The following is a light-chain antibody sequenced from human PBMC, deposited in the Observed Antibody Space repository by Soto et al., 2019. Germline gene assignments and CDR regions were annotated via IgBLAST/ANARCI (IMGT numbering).Light chain of an antibody. CDR3: SSYTGSSTLL. Sequence: QSALTQPASVSGSPGQSITISCTGTSSDDGGYNYVSWYQHHPGKAPELMIYGVSNRPSGVSNRFSGSKSGNTASLTISGLQAEDEADYYCSSYTGSSTLLFGGGTKLTVL. CDR2: GVS. V-gene: IGLV2-14*03. CDR1: SSDDGGYNY. J-gene: IGLJ2*01.